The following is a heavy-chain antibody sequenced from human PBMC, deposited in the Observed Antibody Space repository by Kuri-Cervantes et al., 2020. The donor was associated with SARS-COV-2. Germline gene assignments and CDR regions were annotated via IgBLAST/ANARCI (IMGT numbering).Heavy chain of an antibody. D-gene: IGHD2-2*01. CDR3: ARGREANQLPPGY. CDR1: GFTFSSYS. CDR2: ISSSRSYI. Sequence: GESLKISCAASGFTFSSYSMNWVRQAPGKGLEWVSSISSSRSYIYYADSVKGRFTISRDNAKNSLYLQMNSLRAEDTAVYYCARGREANQLPPGYWGQGTLVTVSS. J-gene: IGHJ4*02. V-gene: IGHV3-21*01.